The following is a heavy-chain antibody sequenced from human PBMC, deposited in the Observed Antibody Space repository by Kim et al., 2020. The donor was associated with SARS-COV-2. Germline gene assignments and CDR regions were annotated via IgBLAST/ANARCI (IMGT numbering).Heavy chain of an antibody. D-gene: IGHD3-16*01. CDR3: ARDGRSAYDYVWGSYSLDY. V-gene: IGHV3-48*02. J-gene: IGHJ4*02. Sequence: RFTSSRDNAKNSLYLQMNSLRDEDTAVYYCARDGRSAYDYVWGSYSLDYWGQGTLVTVSS.